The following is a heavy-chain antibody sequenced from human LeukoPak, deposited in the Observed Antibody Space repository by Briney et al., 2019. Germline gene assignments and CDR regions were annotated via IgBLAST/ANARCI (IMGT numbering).Heavy chain of an antibody. CDR2: INHSGST. D-gene: IGHD3-10*01. Sequence: PETLSLTCAVYGGSFSGYYWSWIRQPPGKGLEWIGEINHSGSTNYNPPLKSRVTISVDTSKNQFSLKLSSVTAADTAVYYCARAVYGSGSPPPYYYYGMDVWGQGTTVTVPS. CDR3: ARAVYGSGSPPPYYYYGMDV. CDR1: GGSFSGYY. J-gene: IGHJ6*02. V-gene: IGHV4-34*01.